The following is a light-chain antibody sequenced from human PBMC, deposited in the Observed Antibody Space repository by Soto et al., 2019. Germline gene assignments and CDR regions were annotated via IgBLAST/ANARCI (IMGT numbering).Light chain of an antibody. J-gene: IGKJ5*01. Sequence: EIRLTQSPGTLSLSPGDRATLSCRASQSVSSRYLAWYQQKPGQAPRLLIYGASSRATGIPDRFSGSGSGTDFTLTISRLEPEDFAVHYCQQYGSSPPITFGQGTRLEIK. V-gene: IGKV3-20*01. CDR1: QSVSSRY. CDR3: QQYGSSPPIT. CDR2: GAS.